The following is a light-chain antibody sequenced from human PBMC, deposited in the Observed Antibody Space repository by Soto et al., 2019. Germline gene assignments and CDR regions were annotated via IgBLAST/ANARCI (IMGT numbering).Light chain of an antibody. J-gene: IGKJ3*01. Sequence: VISMTQSPSLLSASTGDRVTISCRMSQAIKNYLAWYQQRPGKAPALLIYSASTLQNGVPSRFSGSWSGTDFTLTISRLQSEDFATYYCQQYYSFPFTFGPGTKVGV. CDR2: SAS. CDR3: QQYYSFPFT. V-gene: IGKV1D-8*01. CDR1: QAIKNY.